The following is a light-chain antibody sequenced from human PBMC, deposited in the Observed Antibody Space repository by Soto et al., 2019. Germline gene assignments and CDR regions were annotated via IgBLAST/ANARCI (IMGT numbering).Light chain of an antibody. V-gene: IGLV3-1*01. J-gene: IGLJ2*01. CDR1: KLGDKY. CDR2: QDS. Sequence: SYELTQPPSVSVSPGQTASITCSGDKLGDKYACWYQQNPGQSPVLVIYQDSKRPSGIPERFSGSNSGNTATLTISGTQAMDEADYYCQAWDSSIPVFGGGTKVTVL. CDR3: QAWDSSIPV.